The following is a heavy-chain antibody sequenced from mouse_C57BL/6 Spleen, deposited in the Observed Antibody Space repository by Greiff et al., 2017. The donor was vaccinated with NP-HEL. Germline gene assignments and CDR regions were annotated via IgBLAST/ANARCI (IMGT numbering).Heavy chain of an antibody. D-gene: IGHD1-1*01. Sequence: EVQLQQSGPELVKPGASVKISCTASGYTFTDYYMNWVQQSPGKSLEWIGDINPNNGGTSYTQKFKGKATLTVDKSSSTAYMELRSLTSEDSAVYYCAMGSSSPDYWGQGTTLTVSS. J-gene: IGHJ2*01. CDR3: AMGSSSPDY. CDR2: INPNNGGT. V-gene: IGHV1-26*01. CDR1: GYTFTDYY.